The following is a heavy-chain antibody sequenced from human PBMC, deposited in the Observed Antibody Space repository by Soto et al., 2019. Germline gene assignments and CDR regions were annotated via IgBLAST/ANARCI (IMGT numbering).Heavy chain of an antibody. CDR2: ISAYNGNT. J-gene: IGHJ6*02. V-gene: IGHV1-18*01. D-gene: IGHD5-18*01. CDR1: GYTFTSYG. Sequence: GASVKVSCKASGYTFTSYGISWVRQAPGQGLEWMGWISAYNGNTNYAQKLQGRVTMTTDTSTSTAYMELRSLRSDDTAVYYCARGYIKFPGYYYYGMDVWGQGTSVTVSS. CDR3: ARGYIKFPGYYYYGMDV.